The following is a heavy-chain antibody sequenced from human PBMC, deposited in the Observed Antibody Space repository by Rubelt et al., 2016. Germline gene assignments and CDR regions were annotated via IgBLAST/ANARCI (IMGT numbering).Heavy chain of an antibody. CDR3: AKEAYSSGWSYFDY. D-gene: IGHD6-19*01. Sequence: DSVKGRFTISRDNSKNTLYLQMNGLRAEDTAWYYWAKEAYSSGWSYFDYWGQGTLVTVSS. V-gene: IGHV3-30*02. J-gene: IGHJ4*02.